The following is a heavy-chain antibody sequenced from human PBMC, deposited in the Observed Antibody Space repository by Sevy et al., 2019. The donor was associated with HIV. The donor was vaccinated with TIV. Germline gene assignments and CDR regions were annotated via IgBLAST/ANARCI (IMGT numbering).Heavy chain of an antibody. CDR3: ARDCSSTRCLWGMDV. Sequence: GGSLRLSCAASGFTFSRYWMSWVRQAPGKGLEWVANIKVDGSEKYYVDSVKGGFTISRDKAKNSLYLQMNSLRAEDTAVYYCARDCSSTRCLWGMDVWGQGTTVTVSS. D-gene: IGHD2-2*01. J-gene: IGHJ6*02. CDR2: IKVDGSEK. V-gene: IGHV3-7*03. CDR1: GFTFSRYW.